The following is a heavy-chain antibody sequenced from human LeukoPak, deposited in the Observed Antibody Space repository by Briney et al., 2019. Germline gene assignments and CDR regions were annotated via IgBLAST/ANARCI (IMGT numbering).Heavy chain of an antibody. V-gene: IGHV7-4-1*02. CDR3: ARGNGTDYYDSSGLFDP. J-gene: IGHJ5*02. CDR1: GCTFTSYA. D-gene: IGHD3-22*01. CDR2: INTNTGNP. Sequence: ASVKVSCKASGCTFTSYAMNWVRQAPGQGLEWMGWINTNTGNPTYAQGFTGRFVFSLDTSVSTAYLQISSLKAEDTAVYYCARGNGTDYYDSSGLFDPWGQGTLVTVSS.